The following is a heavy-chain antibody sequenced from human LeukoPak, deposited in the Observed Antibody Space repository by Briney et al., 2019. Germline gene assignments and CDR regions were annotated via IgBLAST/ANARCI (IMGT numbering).Heavy chain of an antibody. J-gene: IGHJ3*02. CDR3: ARAATTVTTEDAFDI. Sequence: SVKVSCKASGGTFSSYAISWVRQAPGQGLEWMGGIIPIFGTANYAQKFQGRVTITADEPTSTAYMELSSLRSEDTAVYYCARAATTVTTEDAFDIWGQGTMVTVSS. CDR2: IIPIFGTA. D-gene: IGHD4-17*01. V-gene: IGHV1-69*01. CDR1: GGTFSSYA.